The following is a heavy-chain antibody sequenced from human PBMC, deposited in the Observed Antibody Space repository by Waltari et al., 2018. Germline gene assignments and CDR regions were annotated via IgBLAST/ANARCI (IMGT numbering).Heavy chain of an antibody. CDR1: GYTFTDYY. Sequence: QVQLVQSGAEVKKPGASVKVSCKASGYTFTDYYMHWVRQAPGKGLEWMGWINPKSGGTNYAQKFQGRVTMTRDTSISTAYMELSRLRSDDTAVYYCARDLSSLTIFGLANTFGNWFDPWGQGTLVTVSS. CDR2: INPKSGGT. V-gene: IGHV1-2*02. J-gene: IGHJ5*02. CDR3: ARDLSSLTIFGLANTFGNWFDP. D-gene: IGHD3-3*01.